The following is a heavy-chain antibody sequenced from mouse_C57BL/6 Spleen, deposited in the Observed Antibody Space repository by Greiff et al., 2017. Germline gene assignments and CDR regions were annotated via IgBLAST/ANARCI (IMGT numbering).Heavy chain of an antibody. Sequence: EVQLVESGGGLVQPGGSLSLSCAASGFTFTDYYMSWVRQPPGKALEWLGFIRNKANGYSTEYSASVKGRFTISRDNSQSILYLQMNALRAEDSATYYCARSLLLWMAYWGQGTSVTVSS. CDR1: GFTFTDYY. D-gene: IGHD1-1*02. V-gene: IGHV7-3*01. CDR3: ARSLLLWMAY. J-gene: IGHJ4*01. CDR2: IRNKANGYST.